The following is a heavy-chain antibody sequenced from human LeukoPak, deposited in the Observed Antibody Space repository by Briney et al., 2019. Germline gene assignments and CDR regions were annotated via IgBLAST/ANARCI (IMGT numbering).Heavy chain of an antibody. Sequence: GESLQISCKGSGYSFTSYWIGWVRQMPGKGLEWTGIIYPGDSDTRYSPSFQGQVTISADKSISTAYLQWSSLKASDTAMYYCARLNSNYYYGSGSYFHMDVWGKGTTVTVSS. V-gene: IGHV5-51*01. CDR3: ARLNSNYYYGSGSYFHMDV. CDR1: GYSFTSYW. CDR2: IYPGDSDT. D-gene: IGHD3-10*01. J-gene: IGHJ6*03.